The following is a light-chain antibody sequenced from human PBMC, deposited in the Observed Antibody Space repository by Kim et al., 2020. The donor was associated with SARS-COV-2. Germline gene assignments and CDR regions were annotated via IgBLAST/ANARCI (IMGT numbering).Light chain of an antibody. V-gene: IGLV2-14*01. Sequence: QSALTQPASVFGSPGQSITISCTGTNTDIGGYNYVSWYQQRPGEAPKLIIYEDTSRPSGMSDRFYGSKSANTASLTVSGLQPEDEALYYCASYSSSNTDILFGAGTQLTVL. CDR3: ASYSSSNTDIL. J-gene: IGLJ3*02. CDR2: EDT. CDR1: NTDIGGYNY.